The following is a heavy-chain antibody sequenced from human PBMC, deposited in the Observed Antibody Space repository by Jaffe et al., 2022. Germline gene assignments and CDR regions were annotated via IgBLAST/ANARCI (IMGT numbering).Heavy chain of an antibody. CDR3: ARKHDYGEVETGAHMDV. CDR1: GGSISSGGYS. V-gene: IGHV4-30-2*01. D-gene: IGHD4-17*01. CDR2: IYHSGST. Sequence: QLQLQESGSGLVKPSQTLSLTCAVSGGSISSGGYSWSWIRQPPGKGLEWIGYIYHSGSTYYNPSLKSRVTISVDRSKNQFSLKLSSVTAADTAVYYCARKHDYGEVETGAHMDVWGKGTTVTVSS. J-gene: IGHJ6*03.